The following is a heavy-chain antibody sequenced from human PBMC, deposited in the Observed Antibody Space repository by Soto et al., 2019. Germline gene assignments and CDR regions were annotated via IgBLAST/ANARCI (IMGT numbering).Heavy chain of an antibody. CDR2: IYYSGST. J-gene: IGHJ6*02. CDR3: ARDQDYYYGSGSYIYYYGMDV. CDR1: GGSVSSGSDY. V-gene: IGHV4-61*01. Sequence: PSETLSLTCTVSGGSVSSGSDYWSWIRRPPGKGLEWIGYIYYSGSTNYNPSLKSRATISVDTSKNQFSLKLSSVTAADTAVYYCARDQDYYYGSGSYIYYYGMDVWGQGTTVTVS. D-gene: IGHD3-10*01.